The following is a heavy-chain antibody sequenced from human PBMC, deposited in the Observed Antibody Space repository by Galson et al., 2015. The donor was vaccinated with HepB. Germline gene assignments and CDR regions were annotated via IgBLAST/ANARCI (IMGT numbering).Heavy chain of an antibody. D-gene: IGHD3-16*01. CDR1: GFTLDGYA. CDR3: VKGPQDYGWGPNAFDV. CDR2: ISWSGANI. J-gene: IGHJ3*01. Sequence: SLRLSCAGTGFTLDGYAMHWVRQGPGKGLEWVSGISWSGANIDYADAVKGRFTISRDNGKNSLYLHMNSLRVEDTALYYCVKGPQDYGWGPNAFDVWGQGTRVTVSS. V-gene: IGHV3-9*01.